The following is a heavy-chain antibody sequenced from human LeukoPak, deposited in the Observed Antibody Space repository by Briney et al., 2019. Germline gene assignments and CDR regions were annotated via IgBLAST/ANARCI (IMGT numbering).Heavy chain of an antibody. Sequence: ASVKVSCKASGYSFISYGISWVRQAPGQGLEWMGWISPYNGNSKYTDKVQGRVTMTTDTSTSTAYMELRSLRSDDTAVYYWARGPAVVNWFDPWGQGSLVTVSS. V-gene: IGHV1-18*01. CDR3: ARGPAVVNWFDP. J-gene: IGHJ5*02. CDR1: GYSFISYG. CDR2: ISPYNGNS. D-gene: IGHD3-22*01.